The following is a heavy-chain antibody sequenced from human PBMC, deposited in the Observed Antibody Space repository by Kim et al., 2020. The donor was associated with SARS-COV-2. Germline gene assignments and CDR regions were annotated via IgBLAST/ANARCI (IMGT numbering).Heavy chain of an antibody. J-gene: IGHJ4*02. D-gene: IGHD6-13*01. CDR3: AREGVFFSSSWYDY. Sequence: QKLQGRVTMTTDTSTSTAYMELRSLRSDDTAVYYCAREGVFFSSSWYDYWGQGTLVTVSS. V-gene: IGHV1-18*01.